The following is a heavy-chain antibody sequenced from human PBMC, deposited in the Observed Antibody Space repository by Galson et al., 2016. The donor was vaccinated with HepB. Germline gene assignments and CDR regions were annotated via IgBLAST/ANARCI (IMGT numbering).Heavy chain of an antibody. CDR1: SGSISSSSYY. CDR3: ARYRMDYIRGVPPYYFDY. V-gene: IGHV4-39*07. CDR2: IFYSGTS. D-gene: IGHD3-16*01. Sequence: SETLSLTCIVSSGSISSSSYYWGWIRQPPGKGLEWIGSIFYSGTSYYNPSLKSRVTMSVDTSKNQFSLRLSSMTAADTAVYYCARYRMDYIRGVPPYYFDYWAQGTLVTVSS. J-gene: IGHJ4*02.